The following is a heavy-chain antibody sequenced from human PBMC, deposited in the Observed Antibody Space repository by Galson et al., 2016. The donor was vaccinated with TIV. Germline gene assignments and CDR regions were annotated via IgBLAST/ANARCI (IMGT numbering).Heavy chain of an antibody. CDR3: AKTIDVSGVLINYFYYGMDV. J-gene: IGHJ6*02. CDR1: GFTFSDFP. V-gene: IGHV3-23*01. CDR2: ISATGGST. Sequence: SLRLSCAASGFTFSDFPMHWVRQAPGKGLEWVSSISATGGSTYYAGSVRGRFTTSRDNSNDHLSLHMSNLRAEDTAVYYCAKTIDVSGVLINYFYYGMDVWGHGTTVSVSS. D-gene: IGHD3-3*01.